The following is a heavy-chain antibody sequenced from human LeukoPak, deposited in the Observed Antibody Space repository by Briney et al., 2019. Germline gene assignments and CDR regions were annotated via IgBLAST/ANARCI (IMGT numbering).Heavy chain of an antibody. V-gene: IGHV3-53*01. CDR2: IYSGGST. D-gene: IGHD3-22*01. CDR1: GFTVSGNY. CDR3: AIPFSNGYSDY. Sequence: GGSLRLSCAASGFTVSGNYMSWVRQAPGKGLEWVSIIYSGGSTYYADSVKGRFTISRDNSKNTLYLQMNSLRAEDTAVYYCAIPFSNGYSDYWGQGTLVTVSS. J-gene: IGHJ4*02.